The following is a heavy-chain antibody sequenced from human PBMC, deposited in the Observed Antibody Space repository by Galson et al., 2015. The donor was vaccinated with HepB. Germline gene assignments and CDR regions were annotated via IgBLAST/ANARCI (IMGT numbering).Heavy chain of an antibody. CDR2: IYYSGST. CDR3: ARVNEDRNLNWFDP. D-gene: IGHD2-8*01. CDR1: GGSISSGDYY. Sequence: TLSLTCTVSGGSISSGDYYWSWIRQPPGKGLEWIGYIYYSGSTYYNPSLKSRVTISVDTSKNQFSLKLSSVTAPDTAVYYCARVNEDRNLNWFDPWGQGTLVTVSS. J-gene: IGHJ5*02. V-gene: IGHV4-30-4*01.